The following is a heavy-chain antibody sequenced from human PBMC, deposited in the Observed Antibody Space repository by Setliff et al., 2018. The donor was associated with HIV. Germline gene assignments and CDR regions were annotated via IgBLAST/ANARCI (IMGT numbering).Heavy chain of an antibody. CDR2: INHTGSS. CDR1: GGSFSGYH. D-gene: IGHD3-3*01. CDR3: ARLIGRYGVVVRPNGHAFDV. V-gene: IGHV4-34*01. J-gene: IGHJ3*01. Sequence: SETLSLTCAVYGGSFSGYHCSWIRQPPGKGLEWIGEINHTGSSNYNPSLKSRVIILLDPSKNQFSLRLSSVTAADTAVYYCARLIGRYGVVVRPNGHAFDVWGQGTMVTVSS.